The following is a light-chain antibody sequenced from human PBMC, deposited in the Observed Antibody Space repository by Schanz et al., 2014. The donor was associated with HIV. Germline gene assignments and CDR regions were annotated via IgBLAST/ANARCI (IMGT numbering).Light chain of an antibody. V-gene: IGLV2-14*01. J-gene: IGLJ7*01. CDR3: TLSSTNTCV. CDR2: EVS. Sequence: QSALTQPASVSGSPGQSITISCTGDSSDVGGYDYVSWYQQHPGKAPKLMIYEVSKRPSGVPDRFSGSKSGNTASLTISGLQAEDEAEYFCTLSSTNTCVFGGGTQLTVL. CDR1: SSDVGGYDY.